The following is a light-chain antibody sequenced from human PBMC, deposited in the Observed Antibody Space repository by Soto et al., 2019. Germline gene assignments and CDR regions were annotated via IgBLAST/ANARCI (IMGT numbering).Light chain of an antibody. J-gene: IGKJ4*01. Sequence: EIVLTQSPGTLSLSPGERATLSCRASQSVSSIYLAWYQQKPGQAPRLLIYGASIRHTGIPDMFSGSSSGTDFTLTISRLEPEDFAVYYCQQYGSSALTFGGGTKVEIK. CDR1: QSVSSIY. CDR2: GAS. CDR3: QQYGSSALT. V-gene: IGKV3-20*01.